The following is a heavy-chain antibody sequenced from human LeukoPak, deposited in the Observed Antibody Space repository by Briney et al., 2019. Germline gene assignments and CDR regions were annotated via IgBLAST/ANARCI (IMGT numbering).Heavy chain of an antibody. D-gene: IGHD4-17*01. Sequence: GESLKISCAASGFTFDDYGMSWVRQAPGKGLEWVSGINWNGGSTGYADSVKGRFTISRDNAKNSLYLQMNSLRAEDTALYYCARAGDYGDYEGDYWGQGTLVTVSS. CDR3: ARAGDYGDYEGDY. CDR1: GFTFDDYG. J-gene: IGHJ4*02. CDR2: INWNGGST. V-gene: IGHV3-20*04.